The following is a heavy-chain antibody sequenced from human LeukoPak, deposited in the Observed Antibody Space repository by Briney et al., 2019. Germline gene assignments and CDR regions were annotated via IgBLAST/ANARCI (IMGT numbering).Heavy chain of an antibody. CDR1: GGSISSGGYY. Sequence: PSQTLSLTCTVSGGSISSGGYYWSWIRQPPGKGLEWIGRIYASGSTNYNSSLKSRVTISVDTSKNQFSLRLSSVTAADTAVYYCARGGDSSSWSVDYWGQGTLVTVSS. V-gene: IGHV4-61*02. J-gene: IGHJ4*02. CDR3: ARGGDSSSWSVDY. D-gene: IGHD6-13*01. CDR2: IYASGST.